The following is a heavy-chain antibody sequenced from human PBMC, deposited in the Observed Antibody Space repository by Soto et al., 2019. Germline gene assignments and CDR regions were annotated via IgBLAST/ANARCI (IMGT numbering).Heavy chain of an antibody. CDR3: ARGYYYDSSGYYPARDY. J-gene: IGHJ4*02. D-gene: IGHD3-22*01. Sequence: ASVKVSCKASGYTFTSYYIHWVRQAPGQGLEWMGWISAYNGNTNYAQKLQGRVTMTTDTSTSTAYMELRSLRSDDTAVYYCARGYYYDSSGYYPARDYWGQGTLVTVSS. CDR1: GYTFTSYY. CDR2: ISAYNGNT. V-gene: IGHV1-18*04.